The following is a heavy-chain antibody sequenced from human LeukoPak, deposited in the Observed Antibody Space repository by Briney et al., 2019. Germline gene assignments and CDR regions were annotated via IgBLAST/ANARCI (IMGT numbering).Heavy chain of an antibody. CDR1: GYTLTSYG. Sequence: ASVKVSCKASGYTLTSYGISWVRQAPGQGLEWMRWISAYNGNTNYAQKLQGRVTITTDTSARTAYMELRSLRADDTAVYYCARDHCSGGSCLYNWFGPWGQGTLVTVSA. J-gene: IGHJ5*02. CDR2: ISAYNGNT. CDR3: ARDHCSGGSCLYNWFGP. D-gene: IGHD2-15*01. V-gene: IGHV1-18*01.